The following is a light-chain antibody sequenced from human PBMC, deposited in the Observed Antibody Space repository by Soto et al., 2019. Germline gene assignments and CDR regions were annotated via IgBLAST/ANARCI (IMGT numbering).Light chain of an antibody. J-gene: IGKJ1*01. CDR3: QHSYSSPPWT. CDR2: RAS. V-gene: IGKV1-39*01. Sequence: DIQMTQSPSSLSASVGDRVTISCRASQSISTYLNWYQQKPGTAPTLLIYRASSVKSGVPPRFSGSGSVRDFTLTISSLRPEDIATYFCQHSYSSPPWTFGQGTKVEVK. CDR1: QSISTY.